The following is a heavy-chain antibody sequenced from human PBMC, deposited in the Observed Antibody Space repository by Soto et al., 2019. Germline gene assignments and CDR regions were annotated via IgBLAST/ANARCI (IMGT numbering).Heavy chain of an antibody. J-gene: IGHJ6*02. Sequence: PGGSLRLSCAASGFTFSTYSMSWVRQAPGKGLEWVSSISSSSSYRYYADSVKGRFTISRDNAKNSLYLQMNSLRAEDTTVYYWARVVDYYGPYHYYGMDGWGPGTTVTVSS. D-gene: IGHD3-10*01. CDR3: ARVVDYYGPYHYYGMDG. CDR2: ISSSSSYR. CDR1: GFTFSTYS. V-gene: IGHV3-21*01.